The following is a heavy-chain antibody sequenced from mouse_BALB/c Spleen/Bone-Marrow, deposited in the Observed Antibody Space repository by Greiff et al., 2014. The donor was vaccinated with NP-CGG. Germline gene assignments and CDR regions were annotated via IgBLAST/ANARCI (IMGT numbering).Heavy chain of an antibody. V-gene: IGHV3-1*02. J-gene: IGHJ2*01. D-gene: IGHD2-4*01. CDR2: IHYSGSS. Sequence: DVMLVESGPDLVKPSQSLSLTCTVTGYSITSGYSWHWIRQFPGNKLEWMGYIHYSGSSNYNPSLKSRISITRGTSKNQFFLQLNSVTTEDTATYYCARSTMITTVDYWGQGTTLTVSS. CDR3: ARSTMITTVDY. CDR1: GYSITSGYS.